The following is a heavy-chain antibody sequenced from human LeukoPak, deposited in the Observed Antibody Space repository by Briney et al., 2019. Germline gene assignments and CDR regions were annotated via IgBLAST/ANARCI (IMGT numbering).Heavy chain of an antibody. Sequence: SETLSLTCTVSGGSMSSGDKYWSWIRQHPGKGLEWIGYIHYSGSSYYSPSLESRVTISVDTSKNQFSLKLSSVTAADTAVYYCARQIIYGYYFDYWGQGTLVTVSS. CDR3: ARQIIYGYYFDY. D-gene: IGHD2-2*02. CDR2: IHYSGSS. CDR1: GGSMSSGDKY. V-gene: IGHV4-31*03. J-gene: IGHJ4*02.